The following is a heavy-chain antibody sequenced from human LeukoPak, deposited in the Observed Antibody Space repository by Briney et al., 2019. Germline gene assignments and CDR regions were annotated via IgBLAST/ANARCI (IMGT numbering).Heavy chain of an antibody. CDR1: GGSINSYY. D-gene: IGHD2-8*02. Sequence: SETLSLTCTVSGGSINSYYWSWIRQPPGKGLEWIGYIYYSGSTNYNPSLKSRVTISVDTSKNQFSLKLSSVIAADTAVYYCARDTDHYFDYWGQGTLVTVSS. V-gene: IGHV4-59*01. J-gene: IGHJ4*02. CDR2: IYYSGST. CDR3: ARDTDHYFDY.